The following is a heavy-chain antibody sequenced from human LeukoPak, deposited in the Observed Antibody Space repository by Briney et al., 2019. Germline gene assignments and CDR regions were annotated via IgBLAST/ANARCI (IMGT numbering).Heavy chain of an antibody. V-gene: IGHV3-23*01. D-gene: IGHD3-16*02. J-gene: IGHJ4*02. CDR1: GFTFSSYG. Sequence: GGSLRLSCAASGFTFSSYGMSWVRQAPGKGLEWVSAISGSGGSTYYADSVKGRFTISRDNSKNTLYPQMNSLRAEDTAVYYCARELDSRGYVWGSYRALDYWGQGTLVTVSS. CDR2: ISGSGGST. CDR3: ARELDSRGYVWGSYRALDY.